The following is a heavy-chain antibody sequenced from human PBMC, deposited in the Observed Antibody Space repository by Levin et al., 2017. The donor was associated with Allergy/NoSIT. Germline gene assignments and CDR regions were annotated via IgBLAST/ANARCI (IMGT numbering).Heavy chain of an antibody. V-gene: IGHV4-59*01. D-gene: IGHD3-10*01. CDR2: IYYSGST. CDR3: ERDKIIMHRGDTYYYGMDV. Sequence: SQTLSLTCTVSGDSISGYYWSWIRQPPGKGLEWIGHIYYSGSTNYNPSLKSRTTLSVDMSRNQFPLKLSSVTAGDTAVYYYERDKIIMHRGDTYYYGMDVWGQGTTVTVSS. CDR1: GDSISGYY. J-gene: IGHJ6*02.